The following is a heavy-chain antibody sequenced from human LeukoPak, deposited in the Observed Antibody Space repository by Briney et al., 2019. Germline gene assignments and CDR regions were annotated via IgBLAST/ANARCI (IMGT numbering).Heavy chain of an antibody. D-gene: IGHD6-6*01. CDR3: ARLLPTSRHYFDY. V-gene: IGHV3-53*01. J-gene: IGHJ4*02. CDR1: GLTVSSDY. CDR2: TYGGGAT. Sequence: GGSLRLSCAASGLTVSSDYMAWVRQAPGKGLEWISVTYGGGATYYADSVQGRFTISRDTSNNALYLQMISLRVDETAVYHCARLLPTSRHYFDYWGLGTLVTVSS.